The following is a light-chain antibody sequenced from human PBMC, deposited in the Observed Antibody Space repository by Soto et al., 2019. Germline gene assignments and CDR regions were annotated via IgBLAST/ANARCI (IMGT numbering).Light chain of an antibody. J-gene: IGLJ1*01. CDR3: TSYTSISTYV. Sequence: QSVLTQPASVSGSPGQSITISCTGTSSDVGDYNYVSWYQHHPGKAPKLMIFEVSNRPSGVSNRFSGSKSGNTASLTISGLQAEDEADYFCTSYTSISTYVFGTGTKVTVL. V-gene: IGLV2-14*01. CDR2: EVS. CDR1: SSDVGDYNY.